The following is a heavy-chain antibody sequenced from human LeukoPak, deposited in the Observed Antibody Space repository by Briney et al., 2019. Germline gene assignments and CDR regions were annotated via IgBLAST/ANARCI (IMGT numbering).Heavy chain of an antibody. D-gene: IGHD4-17*01. Sequence: PGRSLRLSCTASGFTFGDYAMSWVRQAPGKGLEWVGFIRSKAYGGTTEYAASVKGRFTISRDDSKSIAYLQMNSLKTEDTAVYYCTRAPYGDSFDYWGQGTLVTVSS. CDR2: IRSKAYGGTT. V-gene: IGHV3-49*04. J-gene: IGHJ4*02. CDR3: TRAPYGDSFDY. CDR1: GFTFGDYA.